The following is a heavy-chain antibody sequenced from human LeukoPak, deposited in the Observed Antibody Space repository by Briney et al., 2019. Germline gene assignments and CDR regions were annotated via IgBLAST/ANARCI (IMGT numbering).Heavy chain of an antibody. J-gene: IGHJ4*02. V-gene: IGHV3-23*01. D-gene: IGHD2-15*01. CDR2: TSASGAST. CDR3: AKVRATQYCSGASCHRGSFDH. Sequence: GGSLRLSCAASGFTVSSNYMIWVRQAPGKGLEWVSATSASGASTYYTDSVKGRFTISRDNSQNTLFLQMNSLRAEDTAIYYCAKVRATQYCSGASCHRGSFDHWGQGNLVTVSS. CDR1: GFTVSSNY.